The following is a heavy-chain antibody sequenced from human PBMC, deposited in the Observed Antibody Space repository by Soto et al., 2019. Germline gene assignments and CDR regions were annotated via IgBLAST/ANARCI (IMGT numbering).Heavy chain of an antibody. CDR3: ARDGVVASSVLYYYYYGMDV. V-gene: IGHV4-4*07. CDR2: IYTSGST. CDR1: GGSISSYY. J-gene: IGHJ6*02. D-gene: IGHD3-3*01. Sequence: QVQLQESGPGLVKPSETLSLTCTVSGGSISSYYWSWIRQPAGKGLEWIGRIYTSGSTNYNPSLKSRVTMSVDTSKNQFSLKLSSVTAADTAVYYCARDGVVASSVLYYYYYGMDVWGQGTTVTVSS.